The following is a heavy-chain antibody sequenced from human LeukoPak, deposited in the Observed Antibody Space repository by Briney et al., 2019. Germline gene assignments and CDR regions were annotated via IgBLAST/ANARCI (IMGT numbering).Heavy chain of an antibody. J-gene: IGHJ4*02. CDR1: GYSFTSYW. CDR3: ARRTYFDTRHFDY. Sequence: GESTKISCKGSGYSFTSYWIGWVRQMPGKGLEWMGIISPGDPEIRYSPSFQGQVTISADKSISTAFLQWSSLKASDTAIYFCARRTYFDTRHFDYWGQGTLVTVSS. CDR2: ISPGDPEI. D-gene: IGHD3-22*01. V-gene: IGHV5-51*01.